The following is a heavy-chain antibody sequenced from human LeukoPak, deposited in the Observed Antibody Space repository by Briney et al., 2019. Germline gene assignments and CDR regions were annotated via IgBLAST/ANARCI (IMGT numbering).Heavy chain of an antibody. CDR1: GGSISSSNW. Sequence: PSETLSLTCAVSGGSISSSNWWSWVRQPPGKGLEWIGEIYHSGSTYYNPSLKSRVTISVDTSKNQFSLKLSSVTAADTAVYYCARASGIQLWSTNYYYYYYMDVWGKGTTVTVSS. CDR3: ARASGIQLWSTNYYYYYYMDV. J-gene: IGHJ6*03. CDR2: IYHSGST. V-gene: IGHV4-4*02. D-gene: IGHD5-18*01.